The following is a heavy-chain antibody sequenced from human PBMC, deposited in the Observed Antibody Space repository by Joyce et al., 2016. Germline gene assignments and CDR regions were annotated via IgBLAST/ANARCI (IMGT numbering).Heavy chain of an antibody. CDR3: AAPRGYSSAWYVND. J-gene: IGHJ4*02. Sequence: EVQPLESGGGLVQPGGSLRLSCAAAGFTFSTYAMSWVRQAPGKGVEWVSAISSSGDTTYYADSVKGRFAISRDNSKNTLYLQRHSLRADDTAVYYCAAPRGYSSAWYVNDWGQGTLVTVSS. D-gene: IGHD6-13*01. CDR1: GFTFSTYA. CDR2: ISSSGDTT. V-gene: IGHV3-23*01.